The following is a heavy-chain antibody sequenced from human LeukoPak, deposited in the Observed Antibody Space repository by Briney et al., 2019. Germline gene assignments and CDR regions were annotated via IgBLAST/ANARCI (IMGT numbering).Heavy chain of an antibody. Sequence: PSGTLSLICGVSGGSIRSTNWWTWVRQPPGSGLEWIGEVHLDGRTNYSPSLQSRLTMSVDFSENHISLKLTCVTAADTAVYYCAREGGPYRPLDYTGQGTLVTVSS. CDR3: AREGGPYRPLDY. V-gene: IGHV4-4*02. CDR2: VHLDGRT. CDR1: GGSIRSTNW. J-gene: IGHJ4*02.